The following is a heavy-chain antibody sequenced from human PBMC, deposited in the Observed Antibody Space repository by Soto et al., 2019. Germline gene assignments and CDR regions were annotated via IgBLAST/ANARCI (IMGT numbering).Heavy chain of an antibody. CDR3: AKDVLFSTVTTGGFDY. D-gene: IGHD4-17*01. Sequence: GGSLRLSCAASGFTFSSYAMSWVRQAPGKGLEWVSAISGSGGSTYYADSVKGRFTISRDNSKNTLYLQMNSLRAEDTAVYYCAKDVLFSTVTTGGFDYWGQGTLVTVSS. J-gene: IGHJ4*02. CDR2: ISGSGGST. CDR1: GFTFSSYA. V-gene: IGHV3-23*01.